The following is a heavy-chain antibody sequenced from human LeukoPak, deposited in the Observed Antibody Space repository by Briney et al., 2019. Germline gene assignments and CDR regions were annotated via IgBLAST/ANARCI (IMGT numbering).Heavy chain of an antibody. Sequence: ASVKVSCKASGYTFTGYYMHWVRQAPGQGREWMGWINPNSGGTNYAQKFQGRVTMTRDTSISTAYMELSRLRSDDTAVYYCAREGLGQLNAFDIWGQGTMVTVSS. D-gene: IGHD2-2*01. CDR1: GYTFTGYY. CDR3: AREGLGQLNAFDI. CDR2: INPNSGGT. J-gene: IGHJ3*02. V-gene: IGHV1-2*02.